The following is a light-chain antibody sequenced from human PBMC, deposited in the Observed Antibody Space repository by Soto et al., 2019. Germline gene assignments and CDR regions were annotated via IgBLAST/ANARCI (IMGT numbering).Light chain of an antibody. J-gene: IGLJ1*01. CDR3: SSYTSSSTPWV. CDR2: DVS. V-gene: IGLV2-14*03. CDR1: SSDVGGYNY. Sequence: QSVLTQPTSVSGSPGQSIAISCTGTSSDVGGYNYVSWYQHHPGKAPKLMICDVSDRPSGVSNRSSGSKSGNTASLTISGLQAEDEADYYCSSYTSSSTPWVFGTGTKVTVL.